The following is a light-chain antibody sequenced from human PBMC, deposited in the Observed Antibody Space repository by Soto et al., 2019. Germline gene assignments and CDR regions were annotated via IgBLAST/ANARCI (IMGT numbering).Light chain of an antibody. CDR1: QTVSARN. CDR2: GAS. J-gene: IGKJ5*01. V-gene: IGKV3-20*01. Sequence: TLLTQSPGTLSLSPGERATLSCRASQTVSARNLAWYQQKPGQPPRLLVYGASSRATGIPDRFSGSGSGTDFTLTISRLEPEDFAVFFCQQYGTSEIIFGQGTRLEIK. CDR3: QQYGTSEII.